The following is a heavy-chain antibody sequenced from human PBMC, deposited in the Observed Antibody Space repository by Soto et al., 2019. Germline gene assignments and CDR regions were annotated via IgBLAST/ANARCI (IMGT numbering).Heavy chain of an antibody. Sequence: EAQLLASGGGLVQSGGSLRLSCVASGFTFNNYGMSWVRQAPGKGLEWVSSISGSGDTTYYAASVKGRFTISRDNSKDMLYVYMNSLRAEDTAVYYCAMDPVRGLGIAFDIWGRGTVLTVSS. V-gene: IGHV3-23*01. J-gene: IGHJ3*02. CDR3: AMDPVRGLGIAFDI. CDR2: ISGSGDTT. D-gene: IGHD4-17*01. CDR1: GFTFNNYG.